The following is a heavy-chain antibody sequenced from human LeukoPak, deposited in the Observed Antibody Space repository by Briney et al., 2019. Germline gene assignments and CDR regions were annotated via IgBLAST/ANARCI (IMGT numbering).Heavy chain of an antibody. Sequence: ASVKVSCKASGYTFTSYDINWVRQATGQGLEWMGLMNPNSGNTGYAQKFQGRVTITRNTSISTAYMELSSLRSEDTAVYYCARGPGGYSGYRYYYYMDVWGKGTTVTVSS. D-gene: IGHD5-12*01. CDR2: MNPNSGNT. J-gene: IGHJ6*03. CDR1: GYTFTSYD. V-gene: IGHV1-8*03. CDR3: ARGPGGYSGYRYYYYMDV.